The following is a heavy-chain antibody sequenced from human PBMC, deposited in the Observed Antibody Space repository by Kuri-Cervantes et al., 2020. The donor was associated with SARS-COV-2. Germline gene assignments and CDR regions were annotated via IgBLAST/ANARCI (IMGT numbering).Heavy chain of an antibody. Sequence: LSLTCAVYGGSFSDYYMSWIRQAPGKGLEWVSYISSSSSTIYYADSVQGRFTVSRDNVKKSMYLQMNGLRDEDTAIYFCARCGNSYGYAQENDYWGQGTLVTVSS. CDR1: GGSFSDYY. CDR3: ARCGNSYGYAQENDY. D-gene: IGHD5-18*01. CDR2: ISSSSSTI. J-gene: IGHJ4*02. V-gene: IGHV3-11*04.